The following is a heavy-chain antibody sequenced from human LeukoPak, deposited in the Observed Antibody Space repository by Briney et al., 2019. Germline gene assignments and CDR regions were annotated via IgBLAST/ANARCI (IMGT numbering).Heavy chain of an antibody. CDR3: AKVFEVRGARRPKDY. D-gene: IGHD3-10*01. CDR2: ISYDGGNK. J-gene: IGHJ4*02. Sequence: VRSLRLSCAASGFTFSDYGMHWVRQAPGKGLEWVALISYDGGNKFYADSVRDRFTISRDNSKNTLFLQMNSLRTEDTAMYYCAKVFEVRGARRPKDYWGQGTLVIVSS. CDR1: GFTFSDYG. V-gene: IGHV3-30*18.